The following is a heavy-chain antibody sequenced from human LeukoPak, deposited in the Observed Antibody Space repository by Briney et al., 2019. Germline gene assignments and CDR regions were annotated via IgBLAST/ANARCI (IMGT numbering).Heavy chain of an antibody. V-gene: IGHV3-23*01. CDR2: ISGSGSST. Sequence: PGGSLRLSCAASGLTFSNYDMGWVRQAPGEGLEWVSSISGSGSSTYYADSVEGRFTISRDNPKNAQYLQMSSLRAEDTAVYYCAKAIAATGRWWIFDYWGQGTLVTVSS. CDR3: AKAIAATGRWWIFDY. CDR1: GLTFSNYD. J-gene: IGHJ4*02. D-gene: IGHD6-13*01.